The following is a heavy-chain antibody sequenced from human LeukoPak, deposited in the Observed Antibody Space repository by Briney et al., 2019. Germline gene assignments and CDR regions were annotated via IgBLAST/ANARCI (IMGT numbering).Heavy chain of an antibody. J-gene: IGHJ4*02. CDR3: AKAGNDYVWGSYRDYYFDY. Sequence: GGSLRLSCAASGFTFSSYAMNWVRQAPGKGLEWVSAISGSGGSTYYADSVKGRFTISRDNSKNTLYLQMNSLRAEDTAVYYCAKAGNDYVWGSYRDYYFDYWGQGTLVTVSS. CDR1: GFTFSSYA. V-gene: IGHV3-23*01. D-gene: IGHD3-16*02. CDR2: ISGSGGST.